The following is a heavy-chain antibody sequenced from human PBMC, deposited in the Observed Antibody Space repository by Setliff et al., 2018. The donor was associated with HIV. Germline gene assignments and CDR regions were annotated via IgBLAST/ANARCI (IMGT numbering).Heavy chain of an antibody. Sequence: SETLSLTCTVSGGSISSYYWSWIRQPAGKGLEWIGRIYTSGNTNYNPSLKSLKSRVTMSVDTSKNQFSLKLSSVTAADTAVYYCARDKTAVPRDEGEVTYYYDSSGLLDAFDIWGQGTMVTVSS. J-gene: IGHJ3*02. V-gene: IGHV4-4*07. CDR3: ARDKTAVPRDEGEVTYYYDSSGLLDAFDI. CDR2: IYTSGNT. D-gene: IGHD3-22*01. CDR1: GGSISSYY.